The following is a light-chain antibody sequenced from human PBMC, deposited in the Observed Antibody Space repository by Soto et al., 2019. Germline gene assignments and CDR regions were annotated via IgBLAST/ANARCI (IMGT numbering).Light chain of an antibody. CDR3: QQYYNPPRT. J-gene: IGKJ1*01. CDR2: WAS. Sequence: DIVMIQSPDSLAVSLGERATINCKSSQSVLYSSNNKNYLAWYQQKPGQPPKLLIYWASTRESGVPDRFSGSGSGTDFTLTISSLQAEDVAVYYCQQYYNPPRTFGQGTKVEIK. V-gene: IGKV4-1*01. CDR1: QSVLYSSNNKNY.